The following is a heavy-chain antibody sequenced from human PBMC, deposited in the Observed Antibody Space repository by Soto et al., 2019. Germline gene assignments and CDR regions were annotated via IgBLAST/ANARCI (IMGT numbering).Heavy chain of an antibody. CDR2: INHSGST. D-gene: IGHD5-18*01. V-gene: IGHV4-34*01. Sequence: ASETLSLTCAAYGGSFSGYYWSWIRQPPGKGLEWIGEINHSGSTNYNPSLKGRVTISVDTSKNQFSLKLSSVTAADTAVYYCARGPRGYSYGRLDYWGQGTLVTVSS. J-gene: IGHJ4*02. CDR1: GGSFSGYY. CDR3: ARGPRGYSYGRLDY.